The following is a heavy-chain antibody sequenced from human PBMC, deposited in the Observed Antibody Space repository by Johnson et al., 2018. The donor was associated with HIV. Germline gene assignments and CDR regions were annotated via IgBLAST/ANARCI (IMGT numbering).Heavy chain of an antibody. J-gene: IGHJ3*02. V-gene: IGHV3-7*01. Sequence: VQLVESGGGVVRPGGSLRLSCAASESTFSSYWMNWLRQAPGKGLEWVANIRQDGSEKYYVGSVKGRFTVSRDNARKSLYLQMNSLRAEDTAVYYCARYSSGWQGLDAFDIWGQGTMVTVSS. CDR3: ARYSSGWQGLDAFDI. D-gene: IGHD6-19*01. CDR1: ESTFSSYW. CDR2: IRQDGSEK.